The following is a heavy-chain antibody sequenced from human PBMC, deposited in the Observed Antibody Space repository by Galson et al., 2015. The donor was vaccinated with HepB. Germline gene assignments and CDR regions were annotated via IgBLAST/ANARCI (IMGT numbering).Heavy chain of an antibody. CDR1: GGSFSGYY. Sequence: ETLSLTCAVYGGSFSGYYWSWIRQPPGKGLEWIGEINHSGSTNYNPSLKSRVTISVDTSKNQFSLKLSSVTAADTAVYYCARAYYYDSSGYYFDYWGQGTLVTVSS. V-gene: IGHV4-34*01. J-gene: IGHJ4*02. CDR3: ARAYYYDSSGYYFDY. CDR2: INHSGST. D-gene: IGHD3-22*01.